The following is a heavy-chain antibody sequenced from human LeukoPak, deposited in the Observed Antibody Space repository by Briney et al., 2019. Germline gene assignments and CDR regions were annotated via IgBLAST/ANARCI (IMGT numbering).Heavy chain of an antibody. D-gene: IGHD3-22*01. V-gene: IGHV4-59*08. CDR1: GGSISSYY. CDR2: IYYSGST. CDR3: ARVYYYDSSGYPPRFDY. Sequence: PSETLSLTCTVSGGSISSYYWSWIRQPPGKGLEWIGYIYYSGSTNYNPSLNSRVTISVDTSKNQFSLKLSSVTAADTAVYYCARVYYYDSSGYPPRFDYWGQGTLVTVSS. J-gene: IGHJ4*02.